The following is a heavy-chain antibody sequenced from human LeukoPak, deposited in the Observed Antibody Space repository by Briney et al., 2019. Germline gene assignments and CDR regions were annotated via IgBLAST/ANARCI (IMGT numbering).Heavy chain of an antibody. V-gene: IGHV1-69*13. J-gene: IGHJ4*02. D-gene: IGHD3-10*01. CDR2: IIPIFGTA. CDR3: ARDVSVGDWAYFDY. Sequence: SVKVSCKASGGTFSSYAISWVRQAPGQGLEWMGGIIPIFGTANYAQKFQGRVTITADESTSTAYMELSSLRSEDTAVYYCARDVSVGDWAYFDYWGQGTLVTVCS. CDR1: GGTFSSYA.